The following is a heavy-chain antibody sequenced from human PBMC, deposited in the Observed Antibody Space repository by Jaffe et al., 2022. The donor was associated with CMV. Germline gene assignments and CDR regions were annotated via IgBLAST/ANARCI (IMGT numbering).Heavy chain of an antibody. Sequence: EVQLVQSGAEVKKPGESLRISCKGSGYSFTSYWISWVRQMPGKGLEWMGRIDPSDSYTNYSPSFQGHVTISADKSISTAYLQWSSLKASDTAMYYCARPTEEYDSSGLPRYWGQGTLVTVSS. D-gene: IGHD3-22*01. CDR1: GYSFTSYW. CDR3: ARPTEEYDSSGLPRY. V-gene: IGHV5-10-1*03. CDR2: IDPSDSYT. J-gene: IGHJ4*02.